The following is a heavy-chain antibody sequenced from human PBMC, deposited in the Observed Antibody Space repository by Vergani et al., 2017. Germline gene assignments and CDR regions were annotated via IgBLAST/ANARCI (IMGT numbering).Heavy chain of an antibody. CDR1: GFTFSSYG. V-gene: IGHV3-30*02. CDR2: IRYDGSNK. CDR3: AKGVEAYCGGDCYSPFDY. D-gene: IGHD2-21*02. Sequence: QVQLVESGGGVVQPGGSLRLSCAASGFTFSSYGMHRVRQAPGKGLEWVAFIRYDGSNKYYADSVKGRFTISRDNSKNTLYLQMNSLRAEDTAVYYCAKGVEAYCGGDCYSPFDYWGQGTLVTVSS. J-gene: IGHJ4*02.